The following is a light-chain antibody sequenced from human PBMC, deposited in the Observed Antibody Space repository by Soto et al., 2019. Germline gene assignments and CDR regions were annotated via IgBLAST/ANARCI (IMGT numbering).Light chain of an antibody. J-gene: IGKJ2*01. V-gene: IGKV3-11*01. CDR1: QSVSTY. CDR2: DAS. Sequence: EIVVTQSPATLSLSPGERATLSCRASQSVSTYVAWFQHKLGQAPRLLIYDASYRAIGVPARFSGGGSGTDFTLTISSLEPEDFAVYYCRQRSNWPGTFGRGTKLDIK. CDR3: RQRSNWPGT.